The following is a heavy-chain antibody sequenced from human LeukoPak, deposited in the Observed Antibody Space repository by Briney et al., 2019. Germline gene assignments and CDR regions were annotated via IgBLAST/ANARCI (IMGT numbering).Heavy chain of an antibody. V-gene: IGHV4-59*08. CDR2: IYYSGST. Sequence: SETLSLTCTVSGGSISSYYWSWIRQPPGKGLEWIGYIYYSGSTNYNPSLKSRVTISVDTSKNQFSLKLSSVTAADTAVYYCARLRPVGATPEGYYYYGMDVWGQGTTVTVSS. D-gene: IGHD1-26*01. CDR1: GGSISSYY. J-gene: IGHJ6*02. CDR3: ARLRPVGATPEGYYYYGMDV.